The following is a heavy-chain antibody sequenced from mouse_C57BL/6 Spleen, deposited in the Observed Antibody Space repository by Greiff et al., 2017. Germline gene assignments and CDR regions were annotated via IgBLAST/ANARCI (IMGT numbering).Heavy chain of an antibody. CDR3: AGGDRQHYAMDY. V-gene: IGHV1-42*01. J-gene: IGHJ4*01. Sequence: EVQLKESGPELVKPGASVKISCKASGYSFTGYYMNWVKQSPEKSLEWIGEINPSTGGTTYNQKFKAKATLTVDKSSSTAYMQLKSLTSEDSAVYYCAGGDRQHYAMDYWGQGTSVTVSS. D-gene: IGHD3-3*01. CDR1: GYSFTGYY. CDR2: INPSTGGT.